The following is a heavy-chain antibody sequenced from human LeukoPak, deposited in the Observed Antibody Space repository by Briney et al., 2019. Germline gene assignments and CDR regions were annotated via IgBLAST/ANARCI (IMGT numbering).Heavy chain of an antibody. V-gene: IGHV1-46*01. CDR1: GYTFTSHY. CDR3: ARILGTNGVDGGY. Sequence: ASVKVSCKASGYTFTSHYLHWVRQAPGQGLEWMGIINPSGGSTSYAQKFQGRVTMTRDTSTSTVYMELSSLRSEDAAVYYCARILGTNGVDGGYWGQGTLVTVSS. D-gene: IGHD2-8*01. CDR2: INPSGGST. J-gene: IGHJ4*02.